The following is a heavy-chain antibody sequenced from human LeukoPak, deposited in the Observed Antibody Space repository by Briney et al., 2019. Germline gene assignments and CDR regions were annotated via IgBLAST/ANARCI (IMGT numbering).Heavy chain of an antibody. CDR2: MYYSGST. CDR1: GGSMSSYY. J-gene: IGHJ4*02. CDR3: ARGGTMTTVPL. Sequence: SETLSLTCIVSGGSMSSYYWSWIRQPPGKGLEWIGYMYYSGSTNYNYSPSLKSRVTISVDTSKNQFSLKLSSVTAADTAVYYCARGGTMTTVPLWGQGTLVTVSS. V-gene: IGHV4-59*08. D-gene: IGHD4-17*01.